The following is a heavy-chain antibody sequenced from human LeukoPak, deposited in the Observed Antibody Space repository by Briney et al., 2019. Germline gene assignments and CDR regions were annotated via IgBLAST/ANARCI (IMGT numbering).Heavy chain of an antibody. CDR3: ARTTEGGYTYGYFYYYYMDV. CDR2: IYINGST. V-gene: IGHV4-61*02. CDR1: GGSISSRNYY. Sequence: SETLSLTCSVSGGSISSRNYYWSWIRQPAGKGLEWIGRIYINGSTNYNPSLKSRVTISIDTSKNQFSLKLSSVTAADTAVYYCARTTEGGYTYGYFYYYYMDVWGKGTTVTISS. J-gene: IGHJ6*03. D-gene: IGHD5-18*01.